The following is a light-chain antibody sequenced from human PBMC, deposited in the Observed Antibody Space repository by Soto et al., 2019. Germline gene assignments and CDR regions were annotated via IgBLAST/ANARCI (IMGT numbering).Light chain of an antibody. V-gene: IGLV2-14*01. CDR1: SSDVGNYKY. CDR2: EVS. J-gene: IGLJ1*01. CDR3: TSFSNSTYV. Sequence: QSVLTQPASVSGSPGQSITISCTGSSSDVGNYKYVSWYQQHPGKAPKLIIYEVSNRPAGVSNRFSGSKSGNTASLTLSGLQDEDEAEYYCTSFSNSTYVFGTGTKLTVL.